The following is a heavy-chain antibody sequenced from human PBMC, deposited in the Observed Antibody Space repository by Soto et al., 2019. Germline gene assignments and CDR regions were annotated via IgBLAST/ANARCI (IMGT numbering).Heavy chain of an antibody. Sequence: SETLSLTCTVSGGSISSYYWSWIRQPPGKGLEWIGYIDYSGSTNYNPSLKSRVTISVDTSKNQFSLKLSSVTAADTAVYYCARSIMITHHWFDPWGQGTLVTVSS. V-gene: IGHV4-59*08. CDR2: IDYSGST. D-gene: IGHD3-16*01. CDR3: ARSIMITHHWFDP. J-gene: IGHJ5*02. CDR1: GGSISSYY.